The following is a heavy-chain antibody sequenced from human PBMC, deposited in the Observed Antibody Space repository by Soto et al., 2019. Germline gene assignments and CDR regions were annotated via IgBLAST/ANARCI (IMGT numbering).Heavy chain of an antibody. CDR1: GYTFTNYG. J-gene: IGHJ6*02. CDR2: ISGYNGNT. CDR3: AREGQAPYYYDGMDV. V-gene: IGHV1-18*01. Sequence: QVQVVKSGDEVKKPGASVKVSCKASGYTFTNYGFSWVRQAPGQGLEWMGWISGYNGNTKYAEKFQGRVTMTTDTSTSTDHMELRSLRSDDTAVYYCAREGQAPYYYDGMDVWGQGTAVTVAS.